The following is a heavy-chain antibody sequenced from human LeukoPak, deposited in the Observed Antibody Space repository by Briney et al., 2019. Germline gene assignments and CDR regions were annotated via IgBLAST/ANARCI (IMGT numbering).Heavy chain of an antibody. CDR1: GYTFTEYY. Sequence: PGASVKVSCKASGYTFTEYYMHWVRQAPGQGLEWMGWINPNSGGANYAEKFQGRVTMTRDTSISTAYMELSRLRYDDTAVYYCAKDREGTIADYFDYWGQGTLVTVSS. V-gene: IGHV1-2*02. D-gene: IGHD1-7*01. CDR2: INPNSGGA. CDR3: AKDREGTIADYFDY. J-gene: IGHJ4*02.